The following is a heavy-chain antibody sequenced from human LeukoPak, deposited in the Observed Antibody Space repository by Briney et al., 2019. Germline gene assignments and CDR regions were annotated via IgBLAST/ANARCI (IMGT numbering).Heavy chain of an antibody. CDR3: ARDRMLFGVAKNDY. CDR2: ISSISCYI. CDR1: GFIFTDCG. Sequence: GGSLRLSCAASGFIFTDCGMQGVPQPPGRGWVGGSAISSISCYIYYADSVKGRFSIYRDHAKNYLYLQMNRLRAEDTAVYYCARDRMLFGVAKNDYWGQGTLVTVSS. D-gene: IGHD3-3*01. V-gene: IGHV3-21*01. J-gene: IGHJ4*02.